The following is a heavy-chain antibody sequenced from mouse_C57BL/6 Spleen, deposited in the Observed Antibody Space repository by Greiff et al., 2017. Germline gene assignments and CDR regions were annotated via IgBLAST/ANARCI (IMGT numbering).Heavy chain of an antibody. J-gene: IGHJ3*01. CDR3: AWGSNYAWFAY. D-gene: IGHD2-5*01. Sequence: EVQLQQSGPELVKPGASVKISCKASGYTFTDYYMNWVKQSHGKSLEWIGDISPNNGGTSYNQKFKGKATLTVDKSSSTAYMELRSLTSEDSAVYSGAWGSNYAWFAYWGQGTLVTVSA. V-gene: IGHV1-26*01. CDR1: GYTFTDYY. CDR2: ISPNNGGT.